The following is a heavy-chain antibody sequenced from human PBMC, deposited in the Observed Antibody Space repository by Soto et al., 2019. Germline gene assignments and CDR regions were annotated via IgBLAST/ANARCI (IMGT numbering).Heavy chain of an antibody. J-gene: IGHJ4*02. D-gene: IGHD3-22*01. CDR1: GYTFTSYA. V-gene: IGHV1-3*01. CDR3: ARGDYYDIPDY. Sequence: QVQLVQSGAEVKKPGASVKVSCKASGYTFTSYAMHWVRQAPGQRLEWMGWINAGNGNTKYSQKFQGRVTITRDTPASTAYLELSSLRSEVTAVYYCARGDYYDIPDYWGQGTLVTGSS. CDR2: INAGNGNT.